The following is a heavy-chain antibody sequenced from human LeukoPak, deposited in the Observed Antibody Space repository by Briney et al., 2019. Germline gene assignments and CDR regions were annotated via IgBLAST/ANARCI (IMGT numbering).Heavy chain of an antibody. V-gene: IGHV3-33*06. CDR3: AKDAERGFDFSNSLQS. CDR1: GFTFSHYA. D-gene: IGHD4-11*01. CDR2: IWNDGSDK. J-gene: IGHJ4*02. Sequence: GGSLRLSCTTSGFTFSHYAMHWVRQAPGKGLQWVAVIWNDGSDKYYGDSVKGRFTISRDNSKKTVYLQLSSLRVEDTAVYYCAKDAERGFDFSNSLQSWGQGTLVTVSS.